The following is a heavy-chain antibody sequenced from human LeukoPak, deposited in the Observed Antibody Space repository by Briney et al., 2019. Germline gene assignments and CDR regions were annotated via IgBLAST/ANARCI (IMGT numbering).Heavy chain of an antibody. CDR2: ISWNSGSI. D-gene: IGHD5-12*01. V-gene: IGHV3-9*01. J-gene: IGHJ3*02. CDR1: GFTFDDYA. CDR3: AKELYSGYDKGGDAFDI. Sequence: GGSLRLSCAASGFTFDDYAMHWVRQAPGKGLEWVSGISWNSGSIGYADSVKGRFTISRDNAKNSLYLQMNSLRAEDTALYYCAKELYSGYDKGGDAFDIWGQGTMVTVSS.